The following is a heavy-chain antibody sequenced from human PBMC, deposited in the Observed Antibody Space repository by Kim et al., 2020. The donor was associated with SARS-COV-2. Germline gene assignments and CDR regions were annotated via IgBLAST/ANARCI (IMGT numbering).Heavy chain of an antibody. CDR1: GASISNINYY. CDR2: MYYTGDT. D-gene: IGHD1-1*01. V-gene: IGHV4-39*02. CDR3: ATTPFTLVGFYFNH. J-gene: IGHJ4*02. Sequence: SETLSLTCTVSGASISNINYYWGWIRQTPGKGLEWIASMYYTGDTSYNPSLKSRVTISVDTAKNHFSLRLNSVTAADTAVYDCATTPFTLVGFYFNHWGQGVLVPVSS.